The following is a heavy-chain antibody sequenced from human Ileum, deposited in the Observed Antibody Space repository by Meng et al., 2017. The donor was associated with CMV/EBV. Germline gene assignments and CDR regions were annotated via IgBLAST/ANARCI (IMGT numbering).Heavy chain of an antibody. Sequence: SGGYIRSGGYYWSWIRQHPGKGLEWIGYIYYSGSTYYNPSLKSRVTISVDTSKNQFSLKLSSVTAADTAVYYCARDARQLGGTRWFDPWGQGTLVTVSS. CDR3: ARDARQLGGTRWFDP. CDR1: GGYIRSGGYY. V-gene: IGHV4-31*02. D-gene: IGHD6-6*01. CDR2: IYYSGST. J-gene: IGHJ5*02.